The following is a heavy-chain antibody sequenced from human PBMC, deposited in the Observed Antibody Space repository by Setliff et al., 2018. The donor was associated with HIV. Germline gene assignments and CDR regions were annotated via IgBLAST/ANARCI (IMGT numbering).Heavy chain of an antibody. CDR3: ASDSVPCDY. D-gene: IGHD1-26*01. Sequence: SVKVSCKASGGTLSSYAVNWVRQAPGQGLEWMGVIIPILDVTTSAQKFQGRITTTTDISTITAYMELSSLRSEDTDGYYCASDSVPCDYWGQGTLVTVSS. J-gene: IGHJ4*02. V-gene: IGHV1-69*10. CDR1: GGTLSSYA. CDR2: IIPILDVT.